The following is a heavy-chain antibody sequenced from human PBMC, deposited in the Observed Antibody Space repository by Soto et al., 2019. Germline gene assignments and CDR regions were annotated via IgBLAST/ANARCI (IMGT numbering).Heavy chain of an antibody. V-gene: IGHV4-61*01. Sequence: QVQLQESGPGLVKPSETLSLTCSVSGDSVSSGNYYWSWIRQPPGKGLEWIGYIYYSGSTNYNPSLKSRVTILLDTSENQFSLKLTSVTAADTAEYYCARANIAAAGTHYYWGQGTLVTVSS. CDR1: GDSVSSGNYY. CDR2: IYYSGST. J-gene: IGHJ4*02. CDR3: ARANIAAAGTHYY. D-gene: IGHD6-13*01.